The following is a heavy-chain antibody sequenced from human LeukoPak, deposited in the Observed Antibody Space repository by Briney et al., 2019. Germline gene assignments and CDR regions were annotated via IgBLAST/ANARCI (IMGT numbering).Heavy chain of an antibody. CDR1: GYTFTGYY. J-gene: IGHJ5*02. CDR3: ARDYGDYVHWFDP. Sequence: ASVKVSCKASGYTFTGYYMHWVRQAPGQGLEWMGWINPNSGGTNYAQKFQGRVTMTRDTSISTAYMELRSLRSDDTAVYYCARDYGDYVHWFDPWGQGTLVTVSS. D-gene: IGHD4-17*01. CDR2: INPNSGGT. V-gene: IGHV1-2*02.